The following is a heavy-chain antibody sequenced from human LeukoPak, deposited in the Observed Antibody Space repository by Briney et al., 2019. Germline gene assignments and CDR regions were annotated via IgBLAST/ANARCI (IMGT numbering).Heavy chain of an antibody. CDR3: ARDRLGLPPDH. D-gene: IGHD5-18*01. J-gene: IGHJ4*02. Sequence: PSEPLSLTCTVSGGAITNYYWTWIPQPPGKGIEWIGYVHYSANTNHNPSVKSRVTISLDTSKNQFSLQLRSVTAADTALYYCARDRLGLPPDHWGPGTLVTVFS. CDR2: VHYSANT. V-gene: IGHV4-59*01. CDR1: GGAITNYY.